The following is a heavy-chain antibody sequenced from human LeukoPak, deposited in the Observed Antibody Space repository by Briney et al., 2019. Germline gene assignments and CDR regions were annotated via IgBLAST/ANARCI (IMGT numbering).Heavy chain of an antibody. D-gene: IGHD2-8*01. J-gene: IGHJ4*02. Sequence: PSETLSLTCTVSGGSISSYYWSWIRQPPGKGLEWIGYIYYSGSTNYNPSLKSRVTISVDTSKNQFSLKLSSVTAADTAVYYCARRIMVKTEFDYWGQGTLVTVSS. CDR2: IYYSGST. CDR1: GGSISSYY. CDR3: ARRIMVKTEFDY. V-gene: IGHV4-59*08.